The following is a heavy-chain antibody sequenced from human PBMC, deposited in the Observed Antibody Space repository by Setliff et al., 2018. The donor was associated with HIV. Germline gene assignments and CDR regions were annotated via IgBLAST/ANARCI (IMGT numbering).Heavy chain of an antibody. D-gene: IGHD1-1*01. V-gene: IGHV1-18*01. J-gene: IGHJ5*02. CDR3: ARDSGTGGPGRWVDP. CDR2: ISGYNRIT. CDR1: GYIFSNFG. Sequence: ASVKVSCKSFGYIFSNFGITWVRQAPGQGLEWMGYISGYNRITFYAKKFQGRVTMTTDTSTVTAFMELRGLTSDDTAVYYCARDSGTGGPGRWVDPWGQGTLVTVSS.